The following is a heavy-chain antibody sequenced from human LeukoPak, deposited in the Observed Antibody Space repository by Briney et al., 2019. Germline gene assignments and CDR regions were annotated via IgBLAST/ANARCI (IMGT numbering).Heavy chain of an antibody. J-gene: IGHJ3*02. V-gene: IGHV1-46*01. D-gene: IGHD6-13*01. Sequence: ASVKVSCKPSGYTFTSYYMHWVRQAPGQGLEWMGMISPRGGSTSFAQKIQDRVTMTRDTSTSTICMELSSLRSEDTAVYYCARAFSSSVSDAFDIWGPGTMVIISS. CDR2: ISPRGGST. CDR3: ARAFSSSVSDAFDI. CDR1: GYTFTSYY.